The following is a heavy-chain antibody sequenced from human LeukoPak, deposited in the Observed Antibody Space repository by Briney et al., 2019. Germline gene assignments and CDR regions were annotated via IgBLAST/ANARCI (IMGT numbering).Heavy chain of an antibody. V-gene: IGHV5-10-1*01. CDR1: GYIFTTYF. D-gene: IGHD4-17*01. J-gene: IGHJ4*02. CDR3: ARRFYGDYAYDY. CDR2: IDPTDSYT. Sequence: GESLKISCKASGYIFTTYFIAGVRQVPGKGLEWVGRIDPTDSYTNYSPSFQGHVTISVDKSISTAYLQWSSLKASDTAIYYCARRFYGDYAYDYWGQGTLVTVSS.